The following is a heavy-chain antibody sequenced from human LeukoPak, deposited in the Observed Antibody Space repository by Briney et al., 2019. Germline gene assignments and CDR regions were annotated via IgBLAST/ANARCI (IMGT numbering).Heavy chain of an antibody. Sequence: GGSLRLSCAASGFTFDDFAMHWVRQAPGKGLEWVSGISWNSGTIVYADSVKGRFTISRDNAKNSLYLQMNSLRAEDTALYYCAKDHRSTSYAYMDVWGKGTTVTISS. CDR1: GFTFDDFA. J-gene: IGHJ6*03. CDR3: AKDHRSTSYAYMDV. V-gene: IGHV3-9*01. CDR2: ISWNSGTI. D-gene: IGHD2-2*01.